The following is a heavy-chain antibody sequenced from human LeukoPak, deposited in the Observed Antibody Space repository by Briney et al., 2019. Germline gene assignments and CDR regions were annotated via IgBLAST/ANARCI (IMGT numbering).Heavy chain of an antibody. J-gene: IGHJ4*02. CDR1: GFTFSSYA. CDR2: INGSGGST. Sequence: GASLRLSCAASGFTFSSYAMSWVRQAPGKGLEWVSAINGSGGSTYYADSVKGWFTISRDNSKNTLYLQMNSLRAEDTAVYYCAKGDEWFGVYYFDYWGQGTLVTVSS. V-gene: IGHV3-23*01. CDR3: AKGDEWFGVYYFDY. D-gene: IGHD3-10*01.